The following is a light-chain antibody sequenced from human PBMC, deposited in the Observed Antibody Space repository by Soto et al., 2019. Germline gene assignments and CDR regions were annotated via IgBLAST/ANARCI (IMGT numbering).Light chain of an antibody. V-gene: IGKV3-20*01. J-gene: IGKJ1*01. CDR2: GAS. CDR3: QQYGSPRT. Sequence: DTVLTQSPGTLSLSPWERSTLSCRASQSVSSSYLAWYQQKPGQAPRLLIYGASSRATGIPDRFSGSGSGTDFTLTISRLEPEDFAVYYCQQYGSPRTFGQGTKVDI. CDR1: QSVSSSY.